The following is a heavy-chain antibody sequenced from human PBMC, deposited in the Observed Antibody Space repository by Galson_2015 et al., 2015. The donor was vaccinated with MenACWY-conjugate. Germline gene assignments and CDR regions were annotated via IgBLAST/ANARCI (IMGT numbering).Heavy chain of an antibody. CDR2: IVPIFGST. Sequence: SVKVSCEVSGGTFTTYAFSWLRQAPGQGLEWMGGIVPIFGSTNYAQKFQGRVKITADKSTNTAYMELSSLTSDDSAVYYCARGQVGLHFENCYYHLIDVWGQGTTVAVSS. CDR1: GGTFTTYA. J-gene: IGHJ6*02. D-gene: IGHD2-21*02. CDR3: ARGQVGLHFENCYYHLIDV. V-gene: IGHV1-69*06.